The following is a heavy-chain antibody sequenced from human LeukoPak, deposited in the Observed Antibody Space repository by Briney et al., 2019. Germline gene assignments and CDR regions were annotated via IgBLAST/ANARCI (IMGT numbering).Heavy chain of an antibody. J-gene: IGHJ4*02. CDR1: GFTLSDHY. CDR3: ARGHKGFDY. Sequence: PVGSLRVSSAASGFTLSDHYMDWVRQAPGKGLEWVARTRNKANSYSIEYAASVNGRFTISRDDSKNSVYLQMNSLKIEDTAVYYCARGHKGFDYWGQGTLVTVSS. V-gene: IGHV3-72*01. CDR2: TRNKANSYSI.